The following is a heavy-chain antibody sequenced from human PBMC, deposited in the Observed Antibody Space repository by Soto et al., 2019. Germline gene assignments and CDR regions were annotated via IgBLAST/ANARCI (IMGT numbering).Heavy chain of an antibody. CDR2: ISSSSSYI. D-gene: IGHD2-2*01. J-gene: IGHJ3*02. V-gene: IGHV3-21*01. Sequence: EVQLVESGGGLVKPGGSLRLSCAASGFTFSSYSMNWVRQAPGKGLEWVSSISSSSSYIYYADSVKGRFTISRDNAKNSLYLQMNSLRAEDTAVYYRARSLPLLGYCSSTSCYLAFDIWGQGTMVTVSS. CDR3: ARSLPLLGYCSSTSCYLAFDI. CDR1: GFTFSSYS.